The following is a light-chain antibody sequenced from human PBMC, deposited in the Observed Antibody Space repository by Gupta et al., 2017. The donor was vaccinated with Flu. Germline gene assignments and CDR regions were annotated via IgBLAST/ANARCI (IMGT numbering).Light chain of an antibody. CDR1: LSVLVSSKNNNY. V-gene: IGKV4-1*01. CDR2: WAS. CDR3: HQYYTSPWT. Sequence: DIVMTQSLDSLSVSLGERDNIKCNASLSVLVSSKNNNYLTWYQHKPGQPPQLLIYWASNRESGVPARFSGSGSGTDFTLTISSLQAEDVAVYYCHQYYTSPWTFGQGTKVEIK. J-gene: IGKJ1*01.